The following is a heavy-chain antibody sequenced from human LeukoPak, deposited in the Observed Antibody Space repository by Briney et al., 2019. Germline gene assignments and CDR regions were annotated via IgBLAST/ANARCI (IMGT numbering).Heavy chain of an antibody. CDR1: GFTFSSYS. Sequence: SGGSLRLSCAASGFTFSSYSMNWVRQAPGKGLGWVSSISSSSSYIYYADSVKGRFTISRDNAKNSLYLQMNSLRADDTAVYYCARARYCSSTNCYEHDYWGQGTLVTVSS. D-gene: IGHD2-2*01. J-gene: IGHJ4*02. CDR2: ISSSSSYI. CDR3: ARARYCSSTNCYEHDY. V-gene: IGHV3-21*01.